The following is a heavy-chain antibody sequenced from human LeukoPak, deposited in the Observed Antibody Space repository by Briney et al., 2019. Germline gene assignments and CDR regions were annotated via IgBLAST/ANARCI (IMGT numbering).Heavy chain of an antibody. CDR3: ARVHDYGGNSAAFDI. CDR1: GGTFSSYA. J-gene: IGHJ3*02. Sequence: ASVKVSCKASGGTFSSYAISWVRQAPGQGLEWMGGIIPIFGTANYAQKFQGRVTITTDESTSTAYMELSSLRSEDTAVYYCARVHDYGGNSAAFDIWGQGTMVTVSA. V-gene: IGHV1-69*05. D-gene: IGHD4-23*01. CDR2: IIPIFGTA.